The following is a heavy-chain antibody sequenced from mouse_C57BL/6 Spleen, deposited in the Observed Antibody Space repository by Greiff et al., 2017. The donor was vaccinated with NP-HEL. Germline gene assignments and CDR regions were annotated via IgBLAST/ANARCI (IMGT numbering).Heavy chain of an antibody. CDR3: ARYGSSSFDY. D-gene: IGHD1-1*01. CDR1: GYTFTSYW. V-gene: IGHV1-72*01. J-gene: IGHJ2*01. Sequence: QVQLQQPGAELVKPGASVTLSCKASGYTFTSYWMHWVKQRPGRGLGWIGRIDPNSGGTKYNEKFKSKATLTVDKPSSTAYMQLSSLTSEDSAVYYCARYGSSSFDYWGQGTTLTVSS. CDR2: IDPNSGGT.